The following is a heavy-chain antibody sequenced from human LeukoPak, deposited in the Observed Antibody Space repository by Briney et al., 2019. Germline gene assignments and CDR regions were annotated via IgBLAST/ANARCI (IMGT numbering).Heavy chain of an antibody. Sequence: SETLSLTCTVSGGSISSGDYYWSWIRQPPGKGLEWIAYMYYSGSTYYNPSLKSRVTMSADTSKNQLSLKLSSVTAADTAVYYCARYCTSTTCILRGFDYWGQGTLVTVSS. CDR1: GGSISSGDYY. CDR2: MYYSGST. CDR3: ARYCTSTTCILRGFDY. V-gene: IGHV4-30-4*01. J-gene: IGHJ4*02. D-gene: IGHD2-2*01.